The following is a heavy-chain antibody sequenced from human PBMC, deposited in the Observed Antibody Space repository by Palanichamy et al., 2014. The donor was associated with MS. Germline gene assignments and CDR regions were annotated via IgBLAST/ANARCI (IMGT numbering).Heavy chain of an antibody. J-gene: IGHJ3*02. CDR3: AREAGGLRFLEWPQYQSDAFDI. D-gene: IGHD3-3*01. CDR2: IRYDGRNK. Sequence: QVQLVESGGDVVQPGRSLRVSCAASGFTFSSYGMSWVRQAPGKGLEWVAIIRYDGRNKDYADSVKGRFTTSRDNSRNTVYLQMNSLRVEDTAVYYCAREAGGLRFLEWPQYQSDAFDIWGQGTVVTVSS. CDR1: GFTFSSYG. V-gene: IGHV3-33*01.